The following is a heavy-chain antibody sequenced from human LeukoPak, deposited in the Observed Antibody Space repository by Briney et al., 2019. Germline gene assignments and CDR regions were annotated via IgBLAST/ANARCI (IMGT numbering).Heavy chain of an antibody. J-gene: IGHJ4*02. V-gene: IGHV7-4-1*02. CDR2: INTNTGNP. Sequence: ASAKVSCKASGYTFTSYAMNWVRQAPGQGLEWMGWINTNTGNPTYAQGFTGRFVFSLDTSVSTAYLQISSLKAEDTAVYYCASGIENYYGSGSRGDYWGQGTLVTVSS. CDR1: GYTFTSYA. D-gene: IGHD3-10*01. CDR3: ASGIENYYGSGSRGDY.